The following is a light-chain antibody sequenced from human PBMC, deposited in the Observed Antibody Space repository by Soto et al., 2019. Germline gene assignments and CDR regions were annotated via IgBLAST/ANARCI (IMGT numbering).Light chain of an antibody. CDR3: QQRSDWPIT. J-gene: IGKJ5*01. CDR2: DAS. CDR1: QSVSSY. V-gene: IGKV3-11*01. Sequence: IVLTQSPATLSLSPGERATLSCRASQSVSSYLAWYQQKPGQAHRLLIYDASNRATGIPARFSGSGSGTDFTLTISSLEPEDFAVYSCQQRSDWPITFGQGTRLEIK.